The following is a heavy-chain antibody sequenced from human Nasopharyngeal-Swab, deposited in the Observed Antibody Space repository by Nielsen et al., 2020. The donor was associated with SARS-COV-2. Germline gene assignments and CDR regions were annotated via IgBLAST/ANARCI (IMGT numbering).Heavy chain of an antibody. CDR2: INPTGDTT. CDR3: ASGGSDFWEGYFDN. D-gene: IGHD3/OR15-3a*01. Sequence: ASVKVSCKASGYTFTNSQMHWVRQAPGQGLEWMGMINPTGDTTSDAQNFEGRLSVTRDTSTGTVYMELSSLRSEDTAVYYCASGGSDFWEGYFDNWGQGTLVTVSS. J-gene: IGHJ4*02. V-gene: IGHV1-46*01. CDR1: GYTFTNSQ.